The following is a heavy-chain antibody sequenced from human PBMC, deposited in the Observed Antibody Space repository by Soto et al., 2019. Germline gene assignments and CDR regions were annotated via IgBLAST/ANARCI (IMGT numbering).Heavy chain of an antibody. V-gene: IGHV3-21*01. CDR1: GFTFSSYS. D-gene: IGHD3-3*01. Sequence: EVQLVECGGGLFKPGRSLRLSGAASGFTFSSYSMNWVRQAPGKGLEWVSSISSSSSYIYYADSVKGRFTISRDNAKNSLYLQMNSLRAEDTAVYYCARSALFGVVIMGAFDIWGQGTMVTVSS. J-gene: IGHJ3*02. CDR3: ARSALFGVVIMGAFDI. CDR2: ISSSSSYI.